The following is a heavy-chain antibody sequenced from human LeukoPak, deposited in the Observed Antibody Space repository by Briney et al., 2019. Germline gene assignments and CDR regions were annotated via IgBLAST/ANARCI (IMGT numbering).Heavy chain of an antibody. CDR1: GGTFSSYA. CDR2: IIPIFGTA. V-gene: IGHV1-69*05. D-gene: IGHD3/OR15-3a*01. Sequence: SVKVSCKASGGTFSSYAISWVRQASGQGLEWMGRIIPIFGTANYAQKFQGRVTITTDESTSTAYMELSSLRSEDTAVYYCARSGGAGYYTDFDYWGQGTLVTVSS. J-gene: IGHJ4*02. CDR3: ARSGGAGYYTDFDY.